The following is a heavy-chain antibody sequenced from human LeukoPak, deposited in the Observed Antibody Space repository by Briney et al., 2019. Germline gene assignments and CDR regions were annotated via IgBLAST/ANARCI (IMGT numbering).Heavy chain of an antibody. CDR1: GFTFSNYA. J-gene: IGHJ4*02. V-gene: IGHV3-23*01. CDR3: AKMYHYESSGLFDFEY. D-gene: IGHD3-22*01. Sequence: GGSLRLSCAASGFTFSNYAMSWVRQAPGKGLEWISTLSGTGDTINYADSVRGRFTISRDNSKNTLYLQMNSLRAEDTAVYYCAKMYHYESSGLFDFEYWGQGTLVTVSS. CDR2: LSGTGDTI.